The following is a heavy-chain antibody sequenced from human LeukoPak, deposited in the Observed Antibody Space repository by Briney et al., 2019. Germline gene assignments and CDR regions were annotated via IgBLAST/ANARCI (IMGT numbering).Heavy chain of an antibody. CDR3: ARDKSGTTQGDLDY. V-gene: IGHV1-46*01. CDR2: IDPSGGST. CDR1: GYTLTRHY. Sequence: ASVKVSCKASGYTLTRHYMHWVRQAPGQGLEWMGIIDPSGGSTSYAQKFQGRVTMTRDTSTSTVYTELSSLRSEDTAVYYCARDKSGTTQGDLDYWGQGTLVTVSS. J-gene: IGHJ4*02. D-gene: IGHD1-1*01.